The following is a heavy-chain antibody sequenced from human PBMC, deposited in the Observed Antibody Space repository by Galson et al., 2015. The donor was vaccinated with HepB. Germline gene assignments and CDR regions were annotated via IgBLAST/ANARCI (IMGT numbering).Heavy chain of an antibody. CDR2: ISGSGDST. D-gene: IGHD4-23*01. V-gene: IGHV3-23*01. Sequence: SLRLSCAASGFTFSSYAMSWVRQAPGKGLEWVSGISGSGDSTYYADSVKGRLIISRDNSKNTLYLQMNSLRAEDTAVYYCAKEMTAVVLGWFDPWGQGTLVSVSS. J-gene: IGHJ5*02. CDR1: GFTFSSYA. CDR3: AKEMTAVVLGWFDP.